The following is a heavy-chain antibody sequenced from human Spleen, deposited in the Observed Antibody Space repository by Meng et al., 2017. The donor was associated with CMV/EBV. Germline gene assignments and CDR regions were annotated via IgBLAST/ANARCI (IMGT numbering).Heavy chain of an antibody. CDR3: ARVEVGATTMYFQH. CDR2: INPNSGGT. Sequence: KAYGYTFTGYYMHWVRQAPGQGLEWMGWINPNSGGTNYAQKFQGRVTMTRDTSISTAYMELSRLRSDDTAVYYCARVEVGATTMYFQHWGQGTLVTVSS. J-gene: IGHJ1*01. V-gene: IGHV1-2*02. D-gene: IGHD1-26*01. CDR1: GYTFTGYY.